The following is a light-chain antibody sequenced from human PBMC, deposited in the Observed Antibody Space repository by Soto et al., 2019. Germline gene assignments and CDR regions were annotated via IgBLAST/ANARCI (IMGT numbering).Light chain of an antibody. CDR3: AAWDDTLKRYV. CDR2: YNN. CDR1: NSNIASNT. J-gene: IGLJ1*01. Sequence: QAVVTQPPSASETPGQTVSISCSGSNSNIASNTVNWYQHLPGTAPKLLIYYNNQRPSGVPDRFSGSKSGTSASLAISGLHSEDESDYYCAAWDDTLKRYVFGTGTKLTVL. V-gene: IGLV1-44*01.